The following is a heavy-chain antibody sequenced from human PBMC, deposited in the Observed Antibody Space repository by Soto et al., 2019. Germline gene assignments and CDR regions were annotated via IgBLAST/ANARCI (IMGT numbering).Heavy chain of an antibody. CDR1: GGTFNTYA. D-gene: IGHD3-10*01. CDR3: ARDVQVHTPAFVY. J-gene: IGHJ4*02. V-gene: IGHV1-69*19. Sequence: QVQLVQSGAEMKKPGSSVKVSCQSSGGTFNTYAMNWVRQAPGQGPEWMGDISPMFGAANYAPKFQGRVTITADESTGTSYMQLSSLTSEDTALYCCARDVQVHTPAFVYWGQGTLVTVSS. CDR2: ISPMFGAA.